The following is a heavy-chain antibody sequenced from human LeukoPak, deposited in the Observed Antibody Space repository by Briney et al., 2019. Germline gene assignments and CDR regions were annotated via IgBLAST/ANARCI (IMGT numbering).Heavy chain of an antibody. J-gene: IGHJ6*02. Sequence: ASVKVSCKTSGYTCIRHYIHWVRQAPGQGLEWLGMINTSGATTRYGQNFKGRVTATRDTSTSTVYMEMSSLNSEDTAVYYCARGLESSGWYGMDVWGQGTTIIVSS. CDR2: INTSGATT. CDR1: GYTCIRHY. CDR3: ARGLESSGWYGMDV. D-gene: IGHD6-19*01. V-gene: IGHV1-46*01.